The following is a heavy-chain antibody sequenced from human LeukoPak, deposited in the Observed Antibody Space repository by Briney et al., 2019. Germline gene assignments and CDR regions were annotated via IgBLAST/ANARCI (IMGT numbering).Heavy chain of an antibody. V-gene: IGHV5-51*01. CDR1: GYTFGSYW. J-gene: IGHJ5*02. CDR3: ARQPGSGA. D-gene: IGHD1-14*01. Sequence: GESLKISCKGSGYTFGSYWIAWVRKMPGKGLEWMGIIFPGDSDTRYSPSFRGQVTISADKSSSTAYLQWRSLRASDTAMYYCARQPGSGAWGQGTLVTVSS. CDR2: IFPGDSDT.